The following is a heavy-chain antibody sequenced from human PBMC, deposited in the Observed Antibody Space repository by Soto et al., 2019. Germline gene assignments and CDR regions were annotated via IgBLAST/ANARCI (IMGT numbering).Heavy chain of an antibody. Sequence: QVQLVQSGAEVKKPGSSVKVSCKASGGTFSSYAISWVRQAPGQGLEWMGGIIPIVGTGNYAQNFQGRVTISADESTSTAYMELSSLKSEDTAMYYCARELRAAGRPGMDVWGQGTPVTVSS. J-gene: IGHJ6*02. CDR2: IIPIVGTG. V-gene: IGHV1-69*01. CDR3: ARELRAAGRPGMDV. D-gene: IGHD6-13*01. CDR1: GGTFSSYA.